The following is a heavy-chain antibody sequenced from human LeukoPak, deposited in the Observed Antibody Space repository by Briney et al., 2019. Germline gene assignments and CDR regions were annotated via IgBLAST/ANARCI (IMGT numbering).Heavy chain of an antibody. V-gene: IGHV3-7*01. Sequence: GGSLRLSCAASGFTFSNYWMSWVRQAPGKGLEWVASINQDGSEKCYVDSVKGRFTISRDNAKNSLFLQMNSLRAEDTAVYYCARERRDGYNVIDYWGQGTLVTVSS. CDR2: INQDGSEK. CDR1: GFTFSNYW. J-gene: IGHJ4*02. D-gene: IGHD5-24*01. CDR3: ARERRDGYNVIDY.